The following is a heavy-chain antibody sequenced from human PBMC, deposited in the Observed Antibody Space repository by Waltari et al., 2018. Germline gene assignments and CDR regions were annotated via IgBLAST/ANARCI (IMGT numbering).Heavy chain of an antibody. Sequence: QVQLQESGPGLVKPSETLSLTCDVSGYSISSGYYWGWIRQPPGKGLEWIGSIYHSGSTYYNPSLKSRVTISVDTSKNQFSLKLSSVTATDTAVYYCASGSATFDYWGQGTLVTVSS. V-gene: IGHV4-38-2*01. CDR1: GYSISSGYY. CDR3: ASGSATFDY. D-gene: IGHD2-15*01. J-gene: IGHJ4*02. CDR2: IYHSGST.